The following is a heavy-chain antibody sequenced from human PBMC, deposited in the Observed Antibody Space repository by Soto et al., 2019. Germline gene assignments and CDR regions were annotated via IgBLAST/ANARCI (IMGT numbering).Heavy chain of an antibody. D-gene: IGHD3-10*01. CDR1: GYTFTSYT. J-gene: IGHJ6*02. V-gene: IGHV1-3*01. CDR3: ARATYYYGSGSYYTSYYYYYGMDV. CDR2: INAGNGNT. Sequence: ASVKVSCKASGYTFTSYTMHWVRQAPGQRLEWMGWINAGNGNTKYSQKFQGRVTITRDTSASTAYMELSSLRSEDTAVYYCARATYYYGSGSYYTSYYYYYGMDVWRQGTTVTVSS.